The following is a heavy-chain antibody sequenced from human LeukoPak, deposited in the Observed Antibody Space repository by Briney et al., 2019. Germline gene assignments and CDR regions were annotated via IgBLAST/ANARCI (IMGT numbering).Heavy chain of an antibody. J-gene: IGHJ4*02. D-gene: IGHD1-26*01. CDR1: RFTFSSYS. Sequence: GGSLRLSCAASRFTFSSYSMNWVRQAPGKGLEWVSSISSSGSYIYYADSVKGRFTISRDNAQNSLTLHMNTLRADDTAVYYCAKDGGTHFDHWGQGTLVTVSS. CDR2: ISSSGSYI. V-gene: IGHV3-21*01. CDR3: AKDGGTHFDH.